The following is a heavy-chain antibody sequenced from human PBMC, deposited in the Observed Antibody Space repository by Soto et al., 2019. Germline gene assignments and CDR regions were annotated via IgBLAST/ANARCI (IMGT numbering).Heavy chain of an antibody. V-gene: IGHV3-23*01. Sequence: EVQLLESGGGLVQPGGSLRLSCAASGFTFSSYAMSWVRQAPGKGLEWVSAISGSGVSTYYAGSVKGRFTISRDNSKNTLYLQMNSLRAEDTAVYYCAKEWSYSSGWSHVDYWGQGTLGTVSS. CDR3: AKEWSYSSGWSHVDY. D-gene: IGHD6-19*01. CDR2: ISGSGVST. CDR1: GFTFSSYA. J-gene: IGHJ4*02.